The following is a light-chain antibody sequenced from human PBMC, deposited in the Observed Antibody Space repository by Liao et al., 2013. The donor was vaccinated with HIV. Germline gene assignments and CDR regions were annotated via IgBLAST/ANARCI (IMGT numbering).Light chain of an antibody. CDR1: NIGGRA. V-gene: IGLV3-21*04. Sequence: SYVLTQAPSVSVAPGETARVTCGGDNIGGRALHWYQQKPGQAPVLVIYYDKVRPSGIPERFSGSNSGDTATLTITRAEVGDEADYYCQVWDSSSDHVVFGGGTKLTVL. CDR2: YDK. J-gene: IGLJ2*01. CDR3: QVWDSSSDHVV.